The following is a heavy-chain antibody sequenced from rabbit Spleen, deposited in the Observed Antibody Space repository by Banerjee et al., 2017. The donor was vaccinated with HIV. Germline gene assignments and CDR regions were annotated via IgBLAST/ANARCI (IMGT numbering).Heavy chain of an antibody. CDR2: IYPGSFDST. CDR3: AGDLASVVGWNFGL. V-gene: IGHV1S45*01. J-gene: IGHJ3*01. D-gene: IGHD3-1*01. CDR1: GFSFSSSYY. Sequence: ELLEESGGGLVKAEGSLTLTCTASGFSFSSSYYMCWVRQAPGSGLEWIACIYPGSFDSTVYASWAKGRFTISRTSSTSVTLQMTSLTAADTATYFCAGDLASVVGWNFGLWGQGTLVTVS.